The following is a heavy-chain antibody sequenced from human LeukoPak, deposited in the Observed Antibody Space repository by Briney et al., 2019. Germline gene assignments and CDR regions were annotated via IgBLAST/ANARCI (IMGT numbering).Heavy chain of an antibody. CDR3: ARQGDGSYYFDY. CDR2: VIPIFGTA. V-gene: IGHV1-69*05. J-gene: IGHJ4*02. CDR1: GGTFSSYA. D-gene: IGHD1-26*01. Sequence: SVKVSCKASGGTFSSYAISWVRQAPGQGLEWMGRVIPIFGTANYAQKFQGRVTITTDESTSTAYMELSSLRSEDTAVYYCARQGDGSYYFDYWGQGTLVTVSS.